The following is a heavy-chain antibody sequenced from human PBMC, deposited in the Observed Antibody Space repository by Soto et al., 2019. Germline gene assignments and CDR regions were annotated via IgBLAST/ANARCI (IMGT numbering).Heavy chain of an antibody. CDR2: ISGSGGST. CDR1: VFTFSSYA. J-gene: IGHJ4*02. CDR3: AKSGVVVVAALDY. Sequence: GGSLRLSGAAPVFTFSSYAMSWVRQAPGKGLEWVSAISGSGGSTYYADSVKGRFTISRDNSKNTLYLQMNSLRAEDTAVYYCAKSGVVVVAALDYWGQGTLVTVSS. D-gene: IGHD2-15*01. V-gene: IGHV3-23*01.